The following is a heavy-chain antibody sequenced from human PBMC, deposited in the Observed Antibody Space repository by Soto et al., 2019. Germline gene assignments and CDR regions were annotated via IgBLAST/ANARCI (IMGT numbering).Heavy chain of an antibody. D-gene: IGHD3-3*02. V-gene: IGHV3-33*01. Sequence: PGGSLRLSCAASGFTFSSYGMHWVRQAPGKGLEWVAVIWYDGSNKYYADSVKGRFTISRDNSKNTLYLQMNSLRAEDTAVYYCARHLSGSWGMDVWGQGTTVTVSS. CDR3: ARHLSGSWGMDV. CDR1: GFTFSSYG. J-gene: IGHJ6*02. CDR2: IWYDGSNK.